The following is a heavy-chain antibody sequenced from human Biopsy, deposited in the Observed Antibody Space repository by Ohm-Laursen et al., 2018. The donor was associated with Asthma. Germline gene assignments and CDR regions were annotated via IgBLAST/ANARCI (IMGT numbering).Heavy chain of an antibody. Sequence: TPSLTCRVSGGYTGSSDHHWAWIRQAPGKGLEWIGFVFWSGSTHYSRSLERRVSISIDTATNEFSMKLWSVTPADTAAYFCARVVSYGDIYFGIDVWGPGNTVVVS. CDR3: ARVVSYGDIYFGIDV. CDR1: GGYTGSSDHH. CDR2: VFWSGST. J-gene: IGHJ6*02. V-gene: IGHV4-30-4*01. D-gene: IGHD4-17*01.